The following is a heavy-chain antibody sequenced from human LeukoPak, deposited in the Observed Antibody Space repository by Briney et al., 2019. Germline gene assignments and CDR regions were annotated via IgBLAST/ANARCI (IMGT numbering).Heavy chain of an antibody. CDR3: AKDRSIAAAGHQDGMDV. CDR1: GFTFSSYS. Sequence: GGSLRLSCAASGFTFSSYSMNWVRQAPGKGLEWVSYISSSSSTIYYADSVKGRFTISRDNAKNSLYLQMNSLRAEDTALYYCAKDRSIAAAGHQDGMDVWGQGTTVTVSS. V-gene: IGHV3-48*04. CDR2: ISSSSSTI. D-gene: IGHD6-13*01. J-gene: IGHJ6*02.